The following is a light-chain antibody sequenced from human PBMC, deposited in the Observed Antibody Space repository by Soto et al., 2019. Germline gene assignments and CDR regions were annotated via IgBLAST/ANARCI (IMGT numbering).Light chain of an antibody. V-gene: IGKV3-20*01. CDR2: GAS. J-gene: IGKJ2*01. CDR1: QSVTSSY. Sequence: EIVLTQSPGTLSLSPGERATLSCRASQSVTSSYLAWYQQKPGQAPRLLIYGASSRATGIPDRFSGSGSGTDFALTISSREPQDFAVYYCQQYGSSPPYSLGQGTKVEI. CDR3: QQYGSSPPYS.